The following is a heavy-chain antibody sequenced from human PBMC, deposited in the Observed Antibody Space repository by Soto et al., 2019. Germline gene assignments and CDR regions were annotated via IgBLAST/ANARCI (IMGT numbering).Heavy chain of an antibody. CDR1: GYTFTSYA. V-gene: IGHV1-3*01. D-gene: IGHD5-18*01. J-gene: IGHJ3*02. Sequence: ASVKVSCKASGYTFTSYAMHWVRQAPGQRLEWMGWINAGNGNTKYSQKFQGRVTITRDTSASTAYMELSSRRSEDTAVYYCAGRGYSYGYLAAFDIWGQGTMVT. CDR3: AGRGYSYGYLAAFDI. CDR2: INAGNGNT.